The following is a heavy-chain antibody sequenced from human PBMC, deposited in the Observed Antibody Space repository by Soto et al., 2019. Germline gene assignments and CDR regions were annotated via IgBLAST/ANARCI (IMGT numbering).Heavy chain of an antibody. CDR2: ISYDGSNK. D-gene: IGHD2-21*02. V-gene: IGHV3-30-3*01. CDR3: ARNHLGGYGSYYYYGMDV. J-gene: IGHJ6*02. Sequence: EGSLRLSCAASGFTFSSYAMHWVRQAPGKGLEWVAVISYDGSNKYYADSVKGRFTISRDNSKNTLYLQMNSLRAEDTAVYYCARNHLGGYGSYYYYGMDVWGQGTTVTVSS. CDR1: GFTFSSYA.